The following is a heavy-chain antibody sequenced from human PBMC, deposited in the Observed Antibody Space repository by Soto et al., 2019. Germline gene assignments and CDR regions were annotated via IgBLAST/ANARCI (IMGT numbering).Heavy chain of an antibody. CDR3: ARGHEGVHNWFDP. V-gene: IGHV4-31*03. CDR1: GGSISSGGYY. CDR2: IYYSGST. J-gene: IGHJ5*02. Sequence: QVQLQESGPGLVKPSQTLSLTCTVSGGSISSGGYYWSWIRQHPGKGLEWIGYIYYSGSTYYNPSLKSRVTISVDTSKNQFPLKLSSVTAADTAVDYCARGHEGVHNWFDPWGQGNLVTVSS.